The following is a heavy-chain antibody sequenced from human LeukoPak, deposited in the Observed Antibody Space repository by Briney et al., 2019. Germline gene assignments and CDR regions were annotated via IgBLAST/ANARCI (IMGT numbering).Heavy chain of an antibody. CDR3: ARAWTRGNGFDI. CDR2: VYYSGNT. Sequence: SEXXXXTXTXXGXXIXTYXXSWVRQPPGQGLEWIGYVYYSGNTNYNPSLKSRVIISVDTSKDQFSLKMTSVTAADTAVYYCARAWTRGNGFDIWGQGTMVTVSS. J-gene: IGHJ3*02. D-gene: IGHD3/OR15-3a*01. CDR1: GXXIXTYX. V-gene: IGHV4-59*01.